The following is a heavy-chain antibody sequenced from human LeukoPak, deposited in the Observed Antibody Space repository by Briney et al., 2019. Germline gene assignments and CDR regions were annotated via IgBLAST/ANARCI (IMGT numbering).Heavy chain of an antibody. J-gene: IGHJ5*02. CDR3: ARELYPGDSDNWFDP. Sequence: VASVKVSCKASGYTFTGYYMHWVRQAPGQGLEWMGSINPNSGGTNYAQKFQGRVTMTRDTSISTAYMELSRLRSDDTAVYYCARELYPGDSDNWFDPWGQGTLVTVSS. D-gene: IGHD7-27*01. V-gene: IGHV1-2*02. CDR1: GYTFTGYY. CDR2: INPNSGGT.